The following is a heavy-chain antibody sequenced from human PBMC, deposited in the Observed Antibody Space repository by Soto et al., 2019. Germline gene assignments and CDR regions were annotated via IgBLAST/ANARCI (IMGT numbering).Heavy chain of an antibody. CDR3: ARDLYFDY. CDR1: GFTVTSHY. J-gene: IGHJ4*02. V-gene: IGHV3-66*01. Sequence: GGSLRLCCAASGFTVTSHYMSWVRQAPGMGLEWVSVIYSGGSTYYAVSVKGRFTISRDNSKNTLYLQMNSLRAEDTAVYYCARDLYFDYWGQGTLVTVSS. CDR2: IYSGGST.